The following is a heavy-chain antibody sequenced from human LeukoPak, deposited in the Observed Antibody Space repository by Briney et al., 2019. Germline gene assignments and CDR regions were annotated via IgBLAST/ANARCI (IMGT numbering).Heavy chain of an antibody. V-gene: IGHV4-61*01. J-gene: IGHJ4*02. CDR2: IYYIGNA. D-gene: IGHD3-10*01. Sequence: SETLSLTCTVSGGSVTSGTYYWSWLRQPPGKGLEWIGYIYYIGNASYNPSLKSRITMSVDTSRNQFSLRLISVTAADTAVYYCARGTNYFGSGDYWGQGALVTVSS. CDR1: GGSVTSGTYY. CDR3: ARGTNYFGSGDY.